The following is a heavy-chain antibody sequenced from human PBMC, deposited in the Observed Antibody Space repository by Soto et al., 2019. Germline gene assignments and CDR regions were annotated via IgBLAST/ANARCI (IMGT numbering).Heavy chain of an antibody. J-gene: IGHJ4*02. CDR2: INPSGGST. Sequence: ASVKVSCKASGYTFTSYYMHWVRQAPGQGLEWMGIINPSGGSTSYAQKFQGRVTISVDTSKNQFSLKLSSVTAADTAVYYCARLRVSGYDRYFDYWGQGTLVTVPQ. CDR3: ARLRVSGYDRYFDY. CDR1: GYTFTSYY. D-gene: IGHD5-12*01. V-gene: IGHV1-46*01.